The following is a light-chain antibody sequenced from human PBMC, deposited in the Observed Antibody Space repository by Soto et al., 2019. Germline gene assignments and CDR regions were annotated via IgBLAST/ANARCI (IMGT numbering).Light chain of an antibody. J-gene: IGKJ5*01. Sequence: AIRMTQSPSSFSASTGDRVTITCRASQDISSYLAWYQQKPGKAPKLLIYAASTLRSGVPSRLSGSGPGTDITLTISCLQSEDFATYYCQQYYSYPITFGQGTRLEIK. CDR1: QDISSY. V-gene: IGKV1-8*01. CDR2: AAS. CDR3: QQYYSYPIT.